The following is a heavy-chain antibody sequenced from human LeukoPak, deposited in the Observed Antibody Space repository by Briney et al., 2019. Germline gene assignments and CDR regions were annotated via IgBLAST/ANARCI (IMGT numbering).Heavy chain of an antibody. CDR2: ISSDSYYI. D-gene: IGHD1-26*01. J-gene: IGHJ4*02. V-gene: IGHV3-21*01. Sequence: GGSLRLSCAASGFTFSSYSMNWVRQAPGKGLEWVSSISSDSYYIYYTDSVKGRFTISRDNAENSLYLQMDSLRAEDTALYYCARSTVGAPFDYWGQGALVTVSA. CDR3: ARSTVGAPFDY. CDR1: GFTFSSYS.